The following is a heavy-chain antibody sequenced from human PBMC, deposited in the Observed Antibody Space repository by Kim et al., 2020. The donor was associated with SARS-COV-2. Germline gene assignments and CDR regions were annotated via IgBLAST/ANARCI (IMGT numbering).Heavy chain of an antibody. CDR2: INPSGGST. CDR3: ARDLGYYYDSSGYHY. Sequence: ASVKVSCKASGYTFTSYYMHWVRRAPGQGLEWMGIINPSGGSTSYAQKFQGRVTMTRDTSTSTVYMELSSLRSEDTAVYYCARDLGYYYDSSGYHYWGQGTLVTVSS. D-gene: IGHD3-22*01. J-gene: IGHJ4*02. CDR1: GYTFTSYY. V-gene: IGHV1-46*01.